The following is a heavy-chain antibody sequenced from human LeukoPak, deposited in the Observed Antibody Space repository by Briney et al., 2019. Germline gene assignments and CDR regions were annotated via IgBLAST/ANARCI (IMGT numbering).Heavy chain of an antibody. J-gene: IGHJ3*02. CDR3: ARGPPQWLLLRNGDAFDI. V-gene: IGHV4-34*01. CDR1: GGSFSGYY. Sequence: SETLSLTCAVYGGSFSGYYWSWIRQPPGKGLEWIGEINHSGSTNYNPSLKSRVTISVDTSKNQFSLKLISVTAADTAVYYCARGPPQWLLLRNGDAFDIWGQGTMVTVSS. D-gene: IGHD3-22*01. CDR2: INHSGST.